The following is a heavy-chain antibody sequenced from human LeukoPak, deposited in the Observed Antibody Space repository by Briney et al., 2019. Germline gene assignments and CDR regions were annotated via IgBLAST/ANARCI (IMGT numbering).Heavy chain of an antibody. CDR2: ISGSGGST. J-gene: IGHJ6*02. V-gene: IGHV3-23*01. CDR1: GFTFSSYA. Sequence: GGSLRLSCAASGFTFSSYAMSWVRQAPGKGLEWVSAISGSGGSTYYADSVKGRFTISRDNSKNTLYPQMNSLRAEDTAVYYCAKPTAGTRPSLYYYYYYGTDVWGQGTTVTVSS. D-gene: IGHD6-13*01. CDR3: AKPTAGTRPSLYYYYYYGTDV.